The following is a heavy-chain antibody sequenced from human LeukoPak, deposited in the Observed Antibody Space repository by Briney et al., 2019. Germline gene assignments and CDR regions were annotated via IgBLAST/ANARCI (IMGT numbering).Heavy chain of an antibody. CDR2: IYSGGST. CDR3: ARAPLLSYGPWKYFDY. J-gene: IGHJ4*02. V-gene: IGHV3-66*01. CDR1: GFTFSSYS. Sequence: GGSLRLSCAASGFTFSSYSMNWVRQAPGKGLEWVSVIYSGGSTYYADSVKGRFTISRDNSKNTLYLQMNSLRAEDTAVYYCARAPLLSYGPWKYFDYWGQGTLVTVSS. D-gene: IGHD1-1*01.